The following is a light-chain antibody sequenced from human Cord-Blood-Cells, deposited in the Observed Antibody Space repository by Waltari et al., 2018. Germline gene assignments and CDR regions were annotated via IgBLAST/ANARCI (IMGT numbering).Light chain of an antibody. Sequence: DIQMTQSPSSLSASVGDRVTITCRASQSISSYVNWYQQKPGKAPKLRIYAASSLQSGVPSRLSGRGSGTDFTLTISSLQPEDFATYHCQQSYSTLLTFGGGTKVEIE. CDR3: QQSYSTLLT. CDR1: QSISSY. CDR2: AAS. J-gene: IGKJ4*01. V-gene: IGKV1-39*01.